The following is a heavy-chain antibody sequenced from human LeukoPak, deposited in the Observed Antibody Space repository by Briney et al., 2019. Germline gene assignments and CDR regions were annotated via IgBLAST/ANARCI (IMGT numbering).Heavy chain of an antibody. D-gene: IGHD2-2*01. J-gene: IGHJ4*02. Sequence: GGSLRLSCAASGFTFSSYAMSWVRQASGKGLEWVSAISGSGGSTYYADSVKGRFTISRDNSKNTLYLQMNSLRAEDTAVYYCAKGTLIVVVPAAIDYWGQGTLVTVSS. CDR2: ISGSGGST. V-gene: IGHV3-23*01. CDR1: GFTFSSYA. CDR3: AKGTLIVVVPAAIDY.